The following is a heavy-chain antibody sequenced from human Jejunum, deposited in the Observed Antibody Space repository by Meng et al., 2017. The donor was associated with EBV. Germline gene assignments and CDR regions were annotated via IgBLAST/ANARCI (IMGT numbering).Heavy chain of an antibody. CDR3: ADLGTSPLGP. Sequence: VTLVESGGGLVQPGGSLSLSCAASGFTFSDHYMDWFRQAPGKGLEWLGLIRNKPRGYTAEYAASVKGRFTISRDDSRNSLYLQMNSLKTEDTAVYYCADLGTSPLGPRGQGTLVTVSS. J-gene: IGHJ5*02. CDR1: GFTFSDHY. V-gene: IGHV3-72*01. D-gene: IGHD3-16*01. CDR2: IRNKPRGYTA.